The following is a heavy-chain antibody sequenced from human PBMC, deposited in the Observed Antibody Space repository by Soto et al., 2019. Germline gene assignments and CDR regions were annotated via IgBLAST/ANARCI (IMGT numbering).Heavy chain of an antibody. Sequence: QVQLVESGGGVVQPGRSLRLSCAASGFIFSSYGMHWVRQAPGKGLEWVALIAFDGRSKYYADSVKGRFTISRDNSKNTLYLQMNSLGAEDTAVYHCAKDQARFGKFVDGMDVWGQGTTVTVSS. CDR2: IAFDGRSK. CDR3: AKDQARFGKFVDGMDV. J-gene: IGHJ6*02. CDR1: GFIFSSYG. D-gene: IGHD3-10*01. V-gene: IGHV3-30*18.